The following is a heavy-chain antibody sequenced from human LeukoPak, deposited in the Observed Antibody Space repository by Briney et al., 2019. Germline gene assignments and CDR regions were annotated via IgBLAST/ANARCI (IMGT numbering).Heavy chain of an antibody. J-gene: IGHJ4*02. CDR2: INPSGGST. CDR1: GYTFTSYY. D-gene: IGHD3-10*01. CDR3: ARDSGMVRGTVDY. Sequence: GGSLRLSCAASGYTFTSYYMYWVRQAPGQGLEWMGIINPSGGSTSYAQKFQGRVTMTRDTSTSTVYMELSSLRSEDTAVYYCARDSGMVRGTVDYWGQGTLVIVSS. V-gene: IGHV1-46*01.